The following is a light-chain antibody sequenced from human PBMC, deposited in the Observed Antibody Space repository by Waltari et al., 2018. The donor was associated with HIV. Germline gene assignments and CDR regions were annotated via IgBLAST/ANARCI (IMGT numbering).Light chain of an antibody. J-gene: IGLJ2*01. Sequence: SYDLTQPPSVSVSPGQTASITCSGDKLGDKYASWYQQKAGQSPVLVIFQDRQRPSGTPDRFSGSNAGNPATLTISGTQAMDEADYYCQAWDSNTAHVLFGGGTKVTVL. CDR2: QDR. CDR3: QAWDSNTAHVL. V-gene: IGLV3-1*01. CDR1: KLGDKY.